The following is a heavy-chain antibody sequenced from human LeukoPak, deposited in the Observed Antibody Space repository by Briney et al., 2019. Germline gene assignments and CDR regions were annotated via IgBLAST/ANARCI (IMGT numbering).Heavy chain of an antibody. J-gene: IGHJ4*02. CDR3: ARVGSGSYYADY. CDR2: INHSGCT. D-gene: IGHD1-26*01. Sequence: SETLSLTCAVYGGSFSGYYWSWIRQPPGKGLEWIGEINHSGCTNYNPSLKSRVTISVDTSKNQFSLKLSSVTAADTAVYYCARVGSGSYYADYWGQGTLVTVSS. V-gene: IGHV4-34*01. CDR1: GGSFSGYY.